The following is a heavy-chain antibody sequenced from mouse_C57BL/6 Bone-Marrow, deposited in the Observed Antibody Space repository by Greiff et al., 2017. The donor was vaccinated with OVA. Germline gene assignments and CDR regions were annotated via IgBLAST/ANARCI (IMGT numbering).Heavy chain of an antibody. CDR2: IYPGDGDT. CDR1: GYAFSSSW. Sequence: QVHVKQSGPELVKPGASVKISCKASGYAFSSSWMNWVKQRPGKGLEWIGRIYPGDGDTNYNGKFKGKATLTADKSSSTAYMQLSSLTSEDSAVYFCAREDGSSPYYAMDYWGQGTSVTVSS. CDR3: AREDGSSPYYAMDY. V-gene: IGHV1-82*01. D-gene: IGHD1-1*01. J-gene: IGHJ4*01.